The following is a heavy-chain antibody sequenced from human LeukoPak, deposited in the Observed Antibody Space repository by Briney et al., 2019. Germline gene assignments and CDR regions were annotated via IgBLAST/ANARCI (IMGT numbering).Heavy chain of an antibody. D-gene: IGHD4-17*01. Sequence: PGGSLRRSCAASGFTFSTYAMSWVRQAPGKGLEWVANIKQDGSEKYYVDSVKDRFTISRDNTENSLYLQMNSLRAEDTAVYYCAREGGYGDIDSWGQGTLVTVSS. V-gene: IGHV3-7*05. CDR1: GFTFSTYA. CDR3: AREGGYGDIDS. CDR2: IKQDGSEK. J-gene: IGHJ4*02.